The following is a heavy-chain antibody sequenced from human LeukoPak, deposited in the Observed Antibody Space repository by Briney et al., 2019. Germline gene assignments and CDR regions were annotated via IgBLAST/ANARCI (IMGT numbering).Heavy chain of an antibody. D-gene: IGHD3-3*01. J-gene: IGHJ3*02. CDR3: ARDLPYYDFWSGYQLDAFDI. CDR1: GGSISSYY. Sequence: SSETLSLTCTVSGGSISSYYWSWIRQPPGKGLEWIGYIYYSGSTNYNPSLKSRVTISVDTSKNQFSLKLSSVTAADTAVYYCARDLPYYDFWSGYQLDAFDIWGQGTMVTVSS. V-gene: IGHV4-59*01. CDR2: IYYSGST.